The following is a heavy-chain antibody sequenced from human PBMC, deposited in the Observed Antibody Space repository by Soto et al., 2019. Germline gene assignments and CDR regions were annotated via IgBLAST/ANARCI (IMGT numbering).Heavy chain of an antibody. V-gene: IGHV3-49*03. D-gene: IGHD5-12*01. CDR3: TRDGRYSGYPPPAF. J-gene: IGHJ4*02. CDR2: IRIKAYGGTT. CDR1: GFTFADYT. Sequence: PGGSLRLSCTASGFTFADYTLSWFRQAPGKGLEWLGFIRIKAYGGTTEYAASVKGRFTISRDDSKSIAYLLMNSLKTEDTAMYYCTRDGRYSGYPPPAFWGQGTLVTVSS.